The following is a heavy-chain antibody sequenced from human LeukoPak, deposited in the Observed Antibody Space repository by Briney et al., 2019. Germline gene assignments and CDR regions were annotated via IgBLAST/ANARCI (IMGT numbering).Heavy chain of an antibody. CDR1: GGSISSGDYY. V-gene: IGHV4-30-4*01. J-gene: IGHJ4*02. Sequence: PSQTLSLTCTVSGGSISSGDYYWSWIRQPPGKGLEWIGYIYYSGSTYYNPSLKSRVTISVDTSKNQFSLKLSSVTAADTAVYYCARGGARGFDYGDYDYFDYWGQGTLVTVSS. CDR3: ARGGARGFDYGDYDYFDY. CDR2: IYYSGST. D-gene: IGHD4-17*01.